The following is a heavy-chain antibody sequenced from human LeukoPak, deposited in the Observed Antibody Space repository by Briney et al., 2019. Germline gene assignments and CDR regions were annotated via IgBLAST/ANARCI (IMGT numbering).Heavy chain of an antibody. CDR1: GFTFSTYT. Sequence: GGSLRLSCAASGFTFSTYTMNWVRQAPGKGLEWVSSVSSSSSYIHYADSVKGRFTISRDNAKNSLYLQMNSLRAEDTAVYYCAKSLIAYDILTGYYGGWSGFDYWGQGTLVTVSS. J-gene: IGHJ4*02. CDR2: VSSSSSYI. CDR3: AKSLIAYDILTGYYGGWSGFDY. V-gene: IGHV3-21*01. D-gene: IGHD3-9*01.